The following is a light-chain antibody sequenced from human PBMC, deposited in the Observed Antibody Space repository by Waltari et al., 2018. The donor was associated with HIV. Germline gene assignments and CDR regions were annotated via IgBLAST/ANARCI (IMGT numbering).Light chain of an antibody. CDR2: EVS. V-gene: IGLV2-23*02. CDR1: SSDVGSYNL. CDR3: CSYARSGIP. J-gene: IGLJ2*01. Sequence: QSALTQPASVSGSFGQSITISCTGTSSDVGSYNLVSWYQYHPGKAPKLIIYEVSKRASGVSNRVSGSKSGNTASLTVSGLQAEDEAHYYCCSYARSGIPFGGGTKLTVL.